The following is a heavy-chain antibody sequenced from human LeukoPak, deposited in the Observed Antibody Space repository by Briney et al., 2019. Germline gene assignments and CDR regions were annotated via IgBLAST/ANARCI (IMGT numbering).Heavy chain of an antibody. V-gene: IGHV4-34*01. CDR1: GGSFSGYY. D-gene: IGHD5-24*01. CDR2: INHSGST. Sequence: SETLSLTCAVYGGSFSGYYWSWIRQPPGKGLEWIGEINHSGSTNYNPSLKSRVTISVDTSKNQFSLKLSSVTAADTAVYYCARDGYNLGSDYWGQGTLVTVSS. CDR3: ARDGYNLGSDY. J-gene: IGHJ4*02.